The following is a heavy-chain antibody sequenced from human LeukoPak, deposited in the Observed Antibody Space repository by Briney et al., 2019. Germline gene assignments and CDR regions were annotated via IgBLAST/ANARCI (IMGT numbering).Heavy chain of an antibody. CDR1: GGSISSGDYY. D-gene: IGHD3-22*01. J-gene: IGHJ4*02. Sequence: SQTLSLTCTVSGGSISSGDYYWSWIRQPPGKGLEWIGYIYYSGSTYYNPSLKSRVTISVDTSKNQFSLKLSSVTAADTAVYYCARETYYYDRSGYYTSHFASWGQGTLVTVSS. CDR3: ARETYYYDRSGYYTSHFAS. CDR2: IYYSGST. V-gene: IGHV4-30-4*01.